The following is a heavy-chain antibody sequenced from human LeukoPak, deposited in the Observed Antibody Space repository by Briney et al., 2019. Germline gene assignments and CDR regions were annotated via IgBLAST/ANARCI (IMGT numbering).Heavy chain of an antibody. CDR2: IRNKAYDGTT. CDR3: TRGKGDQGWY. CDR1: GFTFGDYA. V-gene: IGHV3-49*03. D-gene: IGHD2-15*01. J-gene: IGHJ4*01. Sequence: QSGGSLRLSCTASGFTFGDYAMSWFRQAPGKGLEWVGFIRNKAYDGTTEYAASVKGRFTNSRDDSKSIAYLQMNSLKAEDTAVYYCTRGKGDQGWYWGQGTLVTVSS.